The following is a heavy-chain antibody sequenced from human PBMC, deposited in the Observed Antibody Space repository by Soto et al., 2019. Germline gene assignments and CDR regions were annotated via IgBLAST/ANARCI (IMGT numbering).Heavy chain of an antibody. CDR1: GFSLSTSGVG. D-gene: IGHD3-10*01. V-gene: IGHV2-5*02. Sequence: SGPTLVNPTQTLTLTCTFSGFSLSTSGVGVGWIRQPPGKALEWLALIYWDDDKRYSPSLKSRLTITKDTSKTQVVLTMTNMDPVDTATFYCVRGTMVRGVIISSYFDYWGQGTLVT. J-gene: IGHJ4*02. CDR3: VRGTMVRGVIISSYFDY. CDR2: IYWDDDK.